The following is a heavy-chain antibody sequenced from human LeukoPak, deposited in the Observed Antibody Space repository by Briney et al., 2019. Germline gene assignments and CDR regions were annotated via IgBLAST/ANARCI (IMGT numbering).Heavy chain of an antibody. CDR2: IRYDGSNK. D-gene: IGHD5-12*01. CDR1: GFSFSSYG. J-gene: IGHJ5*01. CDR3: AKVRFSDSGRDGLDS. V-gene: IGHV3-30*02. Sequence: PGGSLRLSCAASGFSFSSYGMHWVRQASGRGLEWVAFIRYDGSNKDYADSVKGRFTISRDNSKNTLYLEMNSLRAEDTAVYHCAKVRFSDSGRDGLDSWGQGTLVTASS.